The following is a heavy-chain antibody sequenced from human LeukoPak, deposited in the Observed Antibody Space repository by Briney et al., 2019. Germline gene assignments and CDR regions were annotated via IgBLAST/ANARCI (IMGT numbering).Heavy chain of an antibody. V-gene: IGHV3-30*14. J-gene: IGHJ4*02. CDR2: ISYDGSNK. D-gene: IGHD3-3*01. Sequence: GGSLRLSCAASGFTFSSYAMHWVRQAPGKGLEWVAVISYDGSNKYYADSVKGRFTISRDNSKNTLYLQMNSLRAEDTAVYYCVNDQSGYFDYWGQGTLVTVSS. CDR3: VNDQSGYFDY. CDR1: GFTFSSYA.